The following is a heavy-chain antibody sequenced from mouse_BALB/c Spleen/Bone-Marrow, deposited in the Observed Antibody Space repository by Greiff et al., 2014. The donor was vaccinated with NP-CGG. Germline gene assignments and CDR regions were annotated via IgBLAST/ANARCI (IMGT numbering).Heavy chain of an antibody. Sequence: QVQLQQSGAELARPGASVKMSCTASGYTFTSYTMHWVKQRPGQGLEWIGYINPSSGYTNYNQKFKDKATFTADKSSSTAYMQLSSLTSEDSAVYYCALANWDIGGPFAYWGQGTLVTVSA. V-gene: IGHV1-4*01. D-gene: IGHD4-1*01. CDR2: INPSSGYT. J-gene: IGHJ3*01. CDR1: GYTFTSYT. CDR3: ALANWDIGGPFAY.